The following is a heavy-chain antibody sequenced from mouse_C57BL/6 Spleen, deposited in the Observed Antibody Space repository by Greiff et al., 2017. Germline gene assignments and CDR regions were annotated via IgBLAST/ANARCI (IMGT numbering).Heavy chain of an antibody. D-gene: IGHD2-14*01. J-gene: IGHJ4*01. CDR3: ARREGSGTAYYYAMDY. Sequence: QVQLQQPGAELVMPGASVKLSCKASGYTFTSYWMHWVKQRPGQGLEWIGEIDPSDSYTNYNQKFKGKSTLTIDKSSSTAYMQLRSLTSEDSAVYYCARREGSGTAYYYAMDYWGQGTSVTVSS. CDR1: GYTFTSYW. CDR2: IDPSDSYT. V-gene: IGHV1-69*01.